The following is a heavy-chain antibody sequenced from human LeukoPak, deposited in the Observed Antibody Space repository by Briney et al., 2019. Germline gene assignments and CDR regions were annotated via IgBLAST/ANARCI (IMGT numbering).Heavy chain of an antibody. D-gene: IGHD6-19*01. V-gene: IGHV3-11*06. CDR2: ISSSSSYT. Sequence: GGSLRLSCAASGFTFSDYCMSWIRQAPGQGLEWVSYISSSSSYTNYADSVKGRFTISRDNAKNSLYLQMNSLRAEDTAVYYCAKDSDIAVAGTDDAFDLWGQGTMVTVSS. J-gene: IGHJ3*01. CDR1: GFTFSDYC. CDR3: AKDSDIAVAGTDDAFDL.